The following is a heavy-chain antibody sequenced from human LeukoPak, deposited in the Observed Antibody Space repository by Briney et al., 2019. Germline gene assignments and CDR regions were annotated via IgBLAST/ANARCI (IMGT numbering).Heavy chain of an antibody. J-gene: IGHJ6*03. V-gene: IGHV3-30*02. D-gene: IGHD2-8*01. CDR1: RFTFSSYG. Sequence: GGSLRLSCAASRFTFSSYGMHWVRQAPGKGLEWVAYIQYDGSNEQYADSGKGRFSMARDSSKNILYLQMNSLRAEDTAVYYCAKDRCSNGVGCYYYYMDVWGKGTTVTISS. CDR2: IQYDGSNE. CDR3: AKDRCSNGVGCYYYYMDV.